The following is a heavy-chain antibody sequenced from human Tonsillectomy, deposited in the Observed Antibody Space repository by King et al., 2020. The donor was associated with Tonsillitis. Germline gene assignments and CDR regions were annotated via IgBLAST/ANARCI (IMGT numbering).Heavy chain of an antibody. CDR2: INTNTGNP. CDR1: GYTFNNYV. V-gene: IGHV7-4-1*02. CDR3: ARDLSGTNY. J-gene: IGHJ4*02. D-gene: IGHD5-12*01. Sequence: VQLVQSGSELKKPGASVKVSCKASGYTFNNYVLNWVRQAPGQGLEWMGWINTNTGNPTYAQNFTGRFVFSLDTSFNTAYLEISSLKAEDTAEYYCARDLSGTNYWGQGTLVTVSS.